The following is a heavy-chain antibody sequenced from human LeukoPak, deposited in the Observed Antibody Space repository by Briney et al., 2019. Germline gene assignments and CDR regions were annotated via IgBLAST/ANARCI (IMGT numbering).Heavy chain of an antibody. CDR1: GGPISSYY. D-gene: IGHD1-26*01. Sequence: SETLSLTCTVSGGPISSYYWSWIRQPPGKGLEWIGYIYYSGSTNYNPSLKSRVTISVDTSKNQFSLKLSSVTAADTAIYYCARRLIVGATVAFDIWGQGTMVTVSS. J-gene: IGHJ3*02. CDR3: ARRLIVGATVAFDI. V-gene: IGHV4-59*08. CDR2: IYYSGST.